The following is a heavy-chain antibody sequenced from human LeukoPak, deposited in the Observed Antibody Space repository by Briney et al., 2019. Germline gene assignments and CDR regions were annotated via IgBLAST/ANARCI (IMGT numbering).Heavy chain of an antibody. D-gene: IGHD6-13*01. V-gene: IGHV4-30-4*01. CDR1: GGSVNSGDFY. Sequence: PSETLSLTCTVSGGSVNSGDFYWYWIRQPPGKALESIGYIYHSGSTYHHPSLKSRVTISLDTSKNQFSLNVSSVTAADTAVYFCAREIASAGRLDYWGQGTLVTVSS. CDR2: IYHSGST. CDR3: AREIASAGRLDY. J-gene: IGHJ4*02.